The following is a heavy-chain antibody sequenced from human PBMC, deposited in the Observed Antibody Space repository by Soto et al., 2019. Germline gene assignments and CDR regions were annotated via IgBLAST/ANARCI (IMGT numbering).Heavy chain of an antibody. J-gene: IGHJ1*01. V-gene: IGHV4-31*03. Sequence: PSETLSLTCTVSGGSISSGGYYWSWIRQHPGKGLEWIGYIYYSGSTYYNPSLKSRVTISVDTSKNQFSLKLSSVTAADTAVYYCASGYRVVVRGGHEYFQHWGQGTLVTVSS. CDR2: IYYSGST. CDR3: ASGYRVVVRGGHEYFQH. CDR1: GGSISSGGYY. D-gene: IGHD3-10*01.